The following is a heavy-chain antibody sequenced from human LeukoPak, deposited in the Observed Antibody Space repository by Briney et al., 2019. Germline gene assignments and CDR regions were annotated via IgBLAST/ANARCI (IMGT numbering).Heavy chain of an antibody. J-gene: IGHJ4*02. CDR3: ARRGSICSGGSCHLSPDY. CDR2: INPNSGGT. Sequence: ASVKVSCKASGYAFTDYYMHWVRQAPGQGLEWMGWINPNSGGTNYAQKFQGRVTMTRDTSISTAYMELSRLRSDDTAVYYCARRGSICSGGSCHLSPDYWGQGTLVTVSS. V-gene: IGHV1-2*02. D-gene: IGHD2-15*01. CDR1: GYAFTDYY.